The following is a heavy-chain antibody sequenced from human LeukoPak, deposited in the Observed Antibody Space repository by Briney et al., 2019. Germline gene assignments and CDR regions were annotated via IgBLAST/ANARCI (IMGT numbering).Heavy chain of an antibody. V-gene: IGHV4-34*01. Sequence: SETLSLTCAVYGGSFSGYYWSWIRQPPGKGLEWIGEINHSGSTNYNPSLKSRVTISVDTSKNQFSLKLSSVTAADTAVYYCARDRADGLLEWFSGGDYWGQGTLVTVSS. J-gene: IGHJ4*02. D-gene: IGHD3-3*01. CDR3: ARDRADGLLEWFSGGDY. CDR2: INHSGST. CDR1: GGSFSGYY.